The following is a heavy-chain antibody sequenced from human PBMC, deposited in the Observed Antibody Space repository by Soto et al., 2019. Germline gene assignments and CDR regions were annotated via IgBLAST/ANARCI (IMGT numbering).Heavy chain of an antibody. Sequence: SETLSLTCTVSGDSIRHYYWTWIRQPPGKGLEWIGYVYYSGSVNYKSSLKSRVTMSVDTSKNQFSLRLNSVTAADTAVYYCARVTYDSFTAYSYYFDYWGQGTLVTVS. CDR3: ARVTYDSFTAYSYYFDY. CDR1: GDSIRHYY. J-gene: IGHJ4*02. V-gene: IGHV4-59*01. D-gene: IGHD3-9*01. CDR2: VYYSGSV.